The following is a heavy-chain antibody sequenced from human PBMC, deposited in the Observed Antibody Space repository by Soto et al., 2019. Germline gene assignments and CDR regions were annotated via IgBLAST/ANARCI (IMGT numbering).Heavy chain of an antibody. CDR2: IHYSGSA. CDR3: ARGVGGSGLNWFDP. V-gene: IGHV4-59*12. D-gene: IGHD6-19*01. CDR1: GSSIIGYY. J-gene: IGHJ5*02. Sequence: PSETLSLTCTFSGSSIIGYYWTWIRQSPERGLEWIGYIHYSGSANYNPSCNSRLTMSVDRSKSQFSVKLASVTAADTAVYYCARGVGGSGLNWFDPWGQGTLVTVSS.